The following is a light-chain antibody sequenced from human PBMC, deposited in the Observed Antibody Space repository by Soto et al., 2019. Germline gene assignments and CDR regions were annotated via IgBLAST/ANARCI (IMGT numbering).Light chain of an antibody. Sequence: QSVLTQPPSASGTPGQRVTISCSGSSSNIGSNYVYSYQQLPGTAPKLLIYRNTQRPSGVPDRFSGSKSGTSASLAISGLRSEDEADYYCAAWDDSLSGPVFGGGTKLTVL. J-gene: IGLJ2*01. CDR1: SSNIGSNY. V-gene: IGLV1-47*01. CDR3: AAWDDSLSGPV. CDR2: RNT.